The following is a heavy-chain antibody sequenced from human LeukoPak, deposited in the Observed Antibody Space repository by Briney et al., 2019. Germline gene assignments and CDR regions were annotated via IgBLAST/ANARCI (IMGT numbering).Heavy chain of an antibody. Sequence: ASVKVSCKASGYTFTGYYMHWVRQARGQGLEWMGWINPNSGGTNYAQKFQGRVTMTRDTSISTAYMELSRLRSDDTAVYYCARAGYSSSWAVDYWGQGTLVTVSS. J-gene: IGHJ4*02. V-gene: IGHV1-2*02. CDR2: INPNSGGT. D-gene: IGHD6-13*01. CDR3: ARAGYSSSWAVDY. CDR1: GYTFTGYY.